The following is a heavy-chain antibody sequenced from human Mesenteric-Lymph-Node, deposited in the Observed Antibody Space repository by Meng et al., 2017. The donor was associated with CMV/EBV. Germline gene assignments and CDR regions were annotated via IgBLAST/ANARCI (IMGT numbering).Heavy chain of an antibody. V-gene: IGHV3-15*01. CDR1: GFTFSNAW. Sequence: ESLKISCAASGFTFSNAWMSWVRQAPGKGLEWVGRIKSKTDGGTTDYAAPVKGRFTISRDDSKNTLYLQMNSLKTEDTAVYYCTTELLWFGAYWGQGTLVTVSS. D-gene: IGHD3-10*01. CDR2: IKSKTDGGTT. CDR3: TTELLWFGAY. J-gene: IGHJ4*02.